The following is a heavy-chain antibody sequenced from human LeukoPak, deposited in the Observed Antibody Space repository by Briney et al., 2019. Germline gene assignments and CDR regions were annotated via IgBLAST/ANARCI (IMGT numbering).Heavy chain of an antibody. CDR1: GGSISSYY. V-gene: IGHV4-59*01. Sequence: KPSETLSLTCTVSGGSISSYYWSWIRQPPGKGLEWIGYIYYSGGTNYNPSLKSRVTISVDTSKNQFSLKLSSVTAADTAVYYCARGVLRYSYWGQGTLVTVSS. CDR3: ARGVLRYSY. CDR2: IYYSGGT. J-gene: IGHJ4*02. D-gene: IGHD3-9*01.